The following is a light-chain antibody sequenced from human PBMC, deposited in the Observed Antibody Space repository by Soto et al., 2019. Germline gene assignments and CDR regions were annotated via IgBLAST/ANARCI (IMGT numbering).Light chain of an antibody. CDR1: QTVGVR. V-gene: IGKV3-15*01. Sequence: EIVLTQSPGTLSSSPGERATLSCRASQTVGVRLAWYQHKPGQAPRLLIYGASTRATDVPARFSGSGSGTEFTLTIGSLQSEDSAVYYCQQYDNWPPTFGQGTRLEIK. J-gene: IGKJ5*01. CDR3: QQYDNWPPT. CDR2: GAS.